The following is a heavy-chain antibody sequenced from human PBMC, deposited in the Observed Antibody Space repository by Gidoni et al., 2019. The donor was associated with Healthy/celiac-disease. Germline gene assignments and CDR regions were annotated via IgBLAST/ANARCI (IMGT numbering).Heavy chain of an antibody. CDR3: AKVGLPSGRQWLADDY. CDR1: GFTFSSYA. Sequence: EVQLLESGGGLVQPGGSLRLSCAASGFTFSSYAMSWVRQAAGKGLEWVSAISGSGGRTYYADSVKGRFTISRDNSKNTLYLQMNSLRAEDTAVYYCAKVGLPSGRQWLADDYWGQGTLVTVSS. V-gene: IGHV3-23*01. D-gene: IGHD6-19*01. J-gene: IGHJ4*02. CDR2: ISGSGGRT.